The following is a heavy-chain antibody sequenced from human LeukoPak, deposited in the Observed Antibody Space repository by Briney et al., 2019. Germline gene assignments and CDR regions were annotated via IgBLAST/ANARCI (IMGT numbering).Heavy chain of an antibody. Sequence: GRSLRLSCAASGFTFSSYAMHWVRQAPGKGLEWVAVISYDGSNKYYADSVKGPFTISRDNSKNTLYLQMNSLRAEDTAVYYCARLDDSAHWGQGTLVTVSS. J-gene: IGHJ4*02. CDR3: ARLDDSAH. CDR1: GFTFSSYA. V-gene: IGHV3-30-3*02. D-gene: IGHD3-16*01. CDR2: ISYDGSNK.